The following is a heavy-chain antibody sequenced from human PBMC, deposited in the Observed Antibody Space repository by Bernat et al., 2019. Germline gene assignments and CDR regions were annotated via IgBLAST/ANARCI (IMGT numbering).Heavy chain of an antibody. CDR2: ISYDGSNK. CDR3: ARDGVVPDAIPFDY. D-gene: IGHD2-2*02. Sequence: QVQLVESGGGVVQPGRSLRLSCAASGFTFSSYAMHWVRQAPGKGLEWVAVISYDGSNKYYADSVKGRFTISRDNSKNTLYLQMNNLRAKDTAVYYCARDGVVPDAIPFDYWGQGALVTVSS. J-gene: IGHJ4*02. CDR1: GFTFSSYA. V-gene: IGHV3-30*01.